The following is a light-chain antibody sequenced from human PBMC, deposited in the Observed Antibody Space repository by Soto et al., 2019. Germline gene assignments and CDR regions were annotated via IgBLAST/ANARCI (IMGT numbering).Light chain of an antibody. Sequence: EIVLMQSPGTLSLSPGEGATLSCRASQSVNSNYLAWYQQKPGQAPTVLIFDTSRRDTGVPGRFSGSGSGTDFTLTISRLEPDDFAVYYCQQYGSSQFTFGPGTKVNIK. J-gene: IGKJ3*01. CDR3: QQYGSSQFT. CDR2: DTS. V-gene: IGKV3-20*01. CDR1: QSVNSNY.